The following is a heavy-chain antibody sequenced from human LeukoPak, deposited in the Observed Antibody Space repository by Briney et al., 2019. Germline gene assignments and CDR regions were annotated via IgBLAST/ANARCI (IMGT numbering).Heavy chain of an antibody. D-gene: IGHD5-12*01. Sequence: ASVKVSCKASVYTFTGYYMHWVRQAPGQGLEWMGWINPNSGGTNYAQKFQGRVTMTRDTSISTAYMELSRLRSDDTAVYYCARDWGEGSGYDYVVYHYMDVWGKGTTVTISS. CDR1: VYTFTGYY. CDR2: INPNSGGT. V-gene: IGHV1-2*02. J-gene: IGHJ6*03. CDR3: ARDWGEGSGYDYVVYHYMDV.